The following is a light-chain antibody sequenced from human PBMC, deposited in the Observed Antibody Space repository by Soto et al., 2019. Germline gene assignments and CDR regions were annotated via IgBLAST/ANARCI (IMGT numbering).Light chain of an antibody. CDR3: QQYNNWPPLT. CDR2: GAS. J-gene: IGKJ4*01. CDR1: QSVSSN. Sequence: EIVMTQSPATLSVSPRERATLSCRASQSVSSNLAWYQQKPGQAPRLLIYGASTRATGIPARFSGSGSGTEFTLTISSLQSEDFAVYYGQQYNNWPPLTFGGGTKVEIK. V-gene: IGKV3-15*01.